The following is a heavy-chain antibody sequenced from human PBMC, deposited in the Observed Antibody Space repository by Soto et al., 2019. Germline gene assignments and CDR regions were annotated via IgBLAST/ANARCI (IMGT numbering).Heavy chain of an antibody. CDR3: ASDPDMATRVYYFDD. J-gene: IGHJ4*02. CDR2: INAGNGNT. V-gene: IGHV1-3*01. CDR1: GYTFTSYA. D-gene: IGHD5-12*01. Sequence: GASVKVSCKASGYTFTSYAMHWVRQAPGQRLEWMGWINAGNGNTKYSQKFQGRVTITRDTSASTAYMELSSLRSEDTAVYYCASDPDMATRVYYFDDWGQGTRVTVSS.